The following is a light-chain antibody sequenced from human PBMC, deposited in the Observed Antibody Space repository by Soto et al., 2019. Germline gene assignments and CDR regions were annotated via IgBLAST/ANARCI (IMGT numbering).Light chain of an antibody. Sequence: EIVLTHSPGTLSLSPGERATLSCRASQSVSSSYLAWYQQKPGQATRLLIYGASSRATGIPDRFSGSGSGTDFNLTISRLEPEDCAVYYCQQYGSTPTWTFGQGTKVEIK. CDR1: QSVSSSY. J-gene: IGKJ1*01. CDR3: QQYGSTPTWT. CDR2: GAS. V-gene: IGKV3-20*01.